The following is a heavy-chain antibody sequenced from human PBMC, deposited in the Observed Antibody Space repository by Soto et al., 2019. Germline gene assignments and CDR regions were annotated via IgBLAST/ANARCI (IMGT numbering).Heavy chain of an antibody. V-gene: IGHV1-3*01. CDR1: GYTFTSYA. Sequence: ASVKVSCKASGYTFTSYAMHGVRQAPAQRLEWMAWINAGNGNKKYSQKFQGRVTITRDTSASTAYMELSSLRSEDTAVYYCARNRTRYCGSTICYSSSKWFDPCGQGTLVTVCS. D-gene: IGHD2-2*02. J-gene: IGHJ5*02. CDR3: ARNRTRYCGSTICYSSSKWFDP. CDR2: INAGNGNK.